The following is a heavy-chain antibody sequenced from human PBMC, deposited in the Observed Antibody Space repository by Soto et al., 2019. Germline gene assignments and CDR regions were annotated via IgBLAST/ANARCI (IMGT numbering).Heavy chain of an antibody. CDR1: GDTVATGPNY. Sequence: SETLSLTCTVIGDTVATGPNYWRWIRQSPGKGLEWIGYVFNKGRTNYNPSLRSRVIISADTSKNQFFLEMTSVTAADTAVYFCARSGGAISVYSTFWFHHWGQGTLVTVSS. J-gene: IGHJ5*02. D-gene: IGHD2-8*01. CDR3: ARSGGAISVYSTFWFHH. V-gene: IGHV4-61*01. CDR2: VFNKGRT.